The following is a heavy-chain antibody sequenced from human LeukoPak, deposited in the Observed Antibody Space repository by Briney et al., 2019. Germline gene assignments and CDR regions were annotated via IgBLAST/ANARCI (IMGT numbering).Heavy chain of an antibody. Sequence: KPGGSLRLSCAASGFTFSSYSMSWVRQAPGKGLEWVSSISSSSTYIYYADSVKGRFTISRDNAKNSLYLQMNSLRAEDTAVYYCARLVALAATHYFDYWGQGTLVTVSS. CDR3: ARLVALAATHYFDY. V-gene: IGHV3-21*01. D-gene: IGHD6-25*01. CDR1: GFTFSSYS. J-gene: IGHJ4*02. CDR2: ISSSSTYI.